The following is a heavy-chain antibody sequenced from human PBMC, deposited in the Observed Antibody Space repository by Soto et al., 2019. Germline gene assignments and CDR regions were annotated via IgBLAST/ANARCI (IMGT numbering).Heavy chain of an antibody. CDR2: MNPNSGNT. CDR1: GYTFTSYD. V-gene: IGHV1-8*01. Sequence: ASVKVSCKASGYTFTSYDINWVRQATGQGLEWMGWMNPNSGNTGYAQKFQGRVTMTRNTSISTAYMELSSLRSEDTATYYCAHALPLNGYSSSWYRLFDYWGQGTLVTVSS. CDR3: AHALPLNGYSSSWYRLFDY. D-gene: IGHD6-13*01. J-gene: IGHJ4*02.